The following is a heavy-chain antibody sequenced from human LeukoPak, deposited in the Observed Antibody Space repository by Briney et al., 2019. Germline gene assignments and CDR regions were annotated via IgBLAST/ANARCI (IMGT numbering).Heavy chain of an antibody. Sequence: GGSLRLSCAASGFTFSSYSMNWVRQAPGKGLEWVSSISSSSSYIYYADSVKGRFTISRDNAKNSLYPQMNSLRAEDTAVYYCARVPRGIADYWGQGTLVTVSS. CDR1: GFTFSSYS. V-gene: IGHV3-21*01. CDR3: ARVPRGIADY. D-gene: IGHD6-13*01. CDR2: ISSSSSYI. J-gene: IGHJ4*02.